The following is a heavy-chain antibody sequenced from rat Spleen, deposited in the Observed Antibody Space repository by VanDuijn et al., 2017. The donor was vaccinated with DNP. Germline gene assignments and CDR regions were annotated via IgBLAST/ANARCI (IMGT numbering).Heavy chain of an antibody. CDR2: INKDSNII. CDR1: GFNFNDYW. CDR3: AKENMHKSGYGD. D-gene: IGHD4-3*01. Sequence: EVKLVESGGGLVQPGRSLKLSCAASGFNFNDYWMGWVRQAPGKGLEWIGEINKDSNIISYNPSLKDKFIISRDNVQKNLYLQMSRLGSEDTGIYFCAKENMHKSGYGDWGHGVLVTVSS. J-gene: IGHJ2*01. V-gene: IGHV4-2*01.